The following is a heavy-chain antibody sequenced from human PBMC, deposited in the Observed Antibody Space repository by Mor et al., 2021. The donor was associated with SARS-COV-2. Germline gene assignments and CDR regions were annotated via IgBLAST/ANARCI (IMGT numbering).Heavy chain of an antibody. J-gene: IGHJ4*02. CDR3: AREGQLLGKYDY. D-gene: IGHD7-27*01. V-gene: IGHV3-21*01. Sequence: SSSSYIYYADSVKGRFTISRDNAKNSLYLQMNSLRAEDTAVYYCAREGQLLGKYDYWGQGTLVTVSS. CDR2: SSSSYI.